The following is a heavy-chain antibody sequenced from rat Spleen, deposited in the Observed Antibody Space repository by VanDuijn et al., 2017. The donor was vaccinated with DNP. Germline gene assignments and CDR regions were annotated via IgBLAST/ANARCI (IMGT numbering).Heavy chain of an antibody. J-gene: IGHJ2*01. CDR1: GFSLTSYH. D-gene: IGHD1-12*02. Sequence: QVQLKESGPGLVQPSQTLSLACTVSGFSLTSYHVHWVRQPPGKGLEWIAAISSGGDTYFNSALKSRLSISRDTSKSQVFLGMNSLQTEDTATYYCARGDYDGSYYSYYFDYWGQGVMVTVSS. CDR3: ARGDYDGSYYSYYFDY. V-gene: IGHV2-6*01. CDR2: ISSGGDT.